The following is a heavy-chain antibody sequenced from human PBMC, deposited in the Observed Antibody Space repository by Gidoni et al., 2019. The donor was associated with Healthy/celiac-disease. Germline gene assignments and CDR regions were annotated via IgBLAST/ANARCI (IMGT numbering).Heavy chain of an antibody. Sequence: QVQLVQSGAEVTKPGASVKVSCKASGYTFTSYGISWVRQAPGQGLEWMGWISAYNGNTNYAQKLQGRVTMTTDTSTSTAYMELRSLRSDDTAVYYCARDRPDIVVVPAAMGDAFDIWGQGTMVTVSS. J-gene: IGHJ3*02. D-gene: IGHD2-2*01. CDR3: ARDRPDIVVVPAAMGDAFDI. V-gene: IGHV1-18*01. CDR2: ISAYNGNT. CDR1: GYTFTSYG.